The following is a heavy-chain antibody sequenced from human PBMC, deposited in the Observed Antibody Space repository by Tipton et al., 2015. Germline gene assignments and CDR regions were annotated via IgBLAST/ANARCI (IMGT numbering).Heavy chain of an antibody. CDR2: IHHGGST. J-gene: IGHJ4*02. V-gene: IGHV4-4*02. D-gene: IGHD3-22*01. CDR3: AREVWYYDSSGYDY. Sequence: TLSLTCSVSGDSISSSNWWSWVRQPPGKGLEWIGEIHHGGSTNYNPSLKSRVTMSVDTSKNQFSLHLSSVTAADTAVYYCAREVWYYDSSGYDYWGPGTLVTVSS. CDR1: GDSISSSNW.